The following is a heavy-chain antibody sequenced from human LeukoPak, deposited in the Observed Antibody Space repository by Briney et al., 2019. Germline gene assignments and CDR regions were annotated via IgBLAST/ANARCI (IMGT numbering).Heavy chain of an antibody. CDR2: ISAYNSNT. D-gene: IGHD6-13*01. V-gene: IGHV1-18*01. J-gene: IGHJ5*02. CDR1: GYTFTSYG. Sequence: ALVKVSCKASGYTFTSYGISWVRQAPGQGLEWMGWISAYNSNTNYAQKLQGRVTMTTDTSTSTAYMELRSLRSDDTAVYYCARDRPQEQQLGNWFDPWGQGTLVTVSS. CDR3: ARDRPQEQQLGNWFDP.